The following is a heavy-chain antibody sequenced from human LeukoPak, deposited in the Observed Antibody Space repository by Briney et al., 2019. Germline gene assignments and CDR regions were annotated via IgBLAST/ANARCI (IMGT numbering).Heavy chain of an antibody. CDR2: IIPILGIA. Sequence: SVKVSCKASGGTFSSYAISWVRQAPGQGLEWMGRIIPILGIANYAQKFQGRVTITADKSTSTAYMELGSLRSEDTAVYYCARGEETYYDILTGYYNYYYGMDVWGQGTTVTVSS. CDR1: GGTFSSYA. D-gene: IGHD3-9*01. J-gene: IGHJ6*02. V-gene: IGHV1-69*04. CDR3: ARGEETYYDILTGYYNYYYGMDV.